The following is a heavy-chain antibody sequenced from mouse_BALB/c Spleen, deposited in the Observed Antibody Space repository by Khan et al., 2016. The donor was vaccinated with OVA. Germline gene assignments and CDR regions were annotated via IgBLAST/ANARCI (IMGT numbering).Heavy chain of an antibody. D-gene: IGHD1-2*01. CDR1: GYSITSGYV. CDR2: ISYSGST. Sequence: EVQLVESGPGLVKPSQSLSLTCTVTGYSITSGYVWNWIRQFPGNKLEWMGYISYSGSTNNNPSLKSRIPTTRDSSKNQFFLQSNSVTTEDTATYYCAKTARIKYWGQGTTVTVSS. J-gene: IGHJ2*01. V-gene: IGHV3-2*02. CDR3: AKTARIKY.